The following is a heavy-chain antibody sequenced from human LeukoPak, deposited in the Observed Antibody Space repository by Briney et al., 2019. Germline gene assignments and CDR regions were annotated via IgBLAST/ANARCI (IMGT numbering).Heavy chain of an antibody. J-gene: IGHJ4*02. CDR3: ARAVDLADY. Sequence: GGSLRLSCAASGFTFSDHWMSWVRQAPGKGLEWVANIRQGGSSIFYADSVKGRFTISRDNAKNSVFLQMDNLTPDDTAVYYCARAVDLADYWGQGTLVTVSS. V-gene: IGHV3-7*01. CDR2: IRQGGSSI. CDR1: GFTFSDHW.